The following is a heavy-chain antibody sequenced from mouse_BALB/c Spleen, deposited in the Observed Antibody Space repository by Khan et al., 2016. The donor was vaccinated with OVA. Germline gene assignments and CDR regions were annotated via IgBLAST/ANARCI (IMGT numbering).Heavy chain of an antibody. J-gene: IGHJ3*01. CDR2: INTETGEP. V-gene: IGHV9-2-1*01. CDR1: GYTFTDYS. D-gene: IGHD1-1*01. CDR3: ARNFLYYYGSSPVAY. Sequence: QVQLQQSGPELKKPGETVKISCKASGYTFTDYSMHWVKQAPGKGLKWMGWINTETGEPTYADDFKGRFAFSLETSASTAYLQINNLKNEDTATYFCARNFLYYYGSSPVAYWGQGTLVTVSA.